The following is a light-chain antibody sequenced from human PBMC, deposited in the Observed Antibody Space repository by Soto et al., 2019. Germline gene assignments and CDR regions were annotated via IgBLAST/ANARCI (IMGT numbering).Light chain of an antibody. CDR2: EGS. CDR3: CSYAGSSSWV. J-gene: IGLJ3*02. CDR1: SSDVGSYSL. V-gene: IGLV2-23*01. Sequence: QSVLTQPASVSGSPGQSITISCTGTSSDVGSYSLVSWYQQYPGKAPKLMIYEGSKRPSGVSNRFSGSKSGTTASLTISGLQAEDEADYYCCSYAGSSSWVFGGGTKLTVL.